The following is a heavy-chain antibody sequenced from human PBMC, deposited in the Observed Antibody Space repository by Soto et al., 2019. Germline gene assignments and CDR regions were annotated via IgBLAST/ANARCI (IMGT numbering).Heavy chain of an antibody. CDR2: IYNSGST. CDR3: ASMGYHYGSGSYPLDY. J-gene: IGHJ4*02. CDR1: GGSISSYY. V-gene: IGHV4-59*08. D-gene: IGHD3-10*01. Sequence: QVQLQESGPGLVKPSETLSLTCTVSGGSISSYYWTWIRQPPGKGLEWIGFIYNSGSTHYNPSLRSRDTISVDTSKSQFSLKLRSVTAADTAVYYCASMGYHYGSGSYPLDYWGQGTLVTVSS.